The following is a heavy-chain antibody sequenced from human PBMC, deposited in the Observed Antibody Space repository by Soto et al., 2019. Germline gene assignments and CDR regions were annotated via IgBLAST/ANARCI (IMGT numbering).Heavy chain of an antibody. J-gene: IGHJ4*02. CDR2: INPSGGST. CDR3: ASPSGGSGSYYFDY. Sequence: GASVKVSCKASGGTFSSYAISWVRQAPGQRLEWMGIINPSGGSTTYAQKFQGRVTITADKSTSTAYMELSSLRSEDTAVYYCASPSGGSGSYYFDYWGQGTLVTVSS. V-gene: IGHV1-69*04. D-gene: IGHD3-10*01. CDR1: GGTFSSYA.